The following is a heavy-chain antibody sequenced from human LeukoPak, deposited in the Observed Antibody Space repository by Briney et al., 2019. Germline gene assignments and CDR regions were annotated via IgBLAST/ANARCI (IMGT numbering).Heavy chain of an antibody. D-gene: IGHD3-3*01. CDR1: GGSFSGYY. V-gene: IGHV4-34*01. CDR3: ARGDYDFWSGQSYYFDY. J-gene: IGHJ4*02. Sequence: PSETLSLTCAVYGGSFSGYYWSWIRQPPGKGLEWIGEINHSGSTNYNPSLKSRVTISVDTSKNQFTLKLGSVTAADTAVYYCARGDYDFWSGQSYYFDYWGQGTLVTVSS. CDR2: INHSGST.